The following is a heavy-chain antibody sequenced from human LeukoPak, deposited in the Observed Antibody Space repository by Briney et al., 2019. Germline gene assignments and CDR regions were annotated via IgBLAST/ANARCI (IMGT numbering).Heavy chain of an antibody. V-gene: IGHV1-69*05. J-gene: IGHJ4*02. Sequence: ASVKVSCKASGGTFSSYAISWVRQAPGQGLEWMGGIIPIFGTANYSQKFQGRVTITTDESTSTAYMELRSLRSEDTAVYYCARDRCSSTSCYEGGFDYWGQGTLVTVSS. CDR1: GGTFSSYA. CDR3: ARDRCSSTSCYEGGFDY. D-gene: IGHD2-2*01. CDR2: IIPIFGTA.